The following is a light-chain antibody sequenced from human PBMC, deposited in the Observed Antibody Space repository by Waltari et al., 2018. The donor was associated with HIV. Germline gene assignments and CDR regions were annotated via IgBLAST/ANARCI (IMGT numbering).Light chain of an antibody. CDR3: AAWDDSLSGWV. CDR1: SSNIASND. CDR2: RNN. V-gene: IGLV1-47*01. Sequence: QSVLTQPPSTSVTPGQRVTISCSGSSSNIASNDVYLYQQLPGTAPKLLIYRNNQRPSGVPDRFSGSKSGTSASLAISGLRSEDEADYYCAAWDDSLSGWVFGGGTKLTVL. J-gene: IGLJ3*02.